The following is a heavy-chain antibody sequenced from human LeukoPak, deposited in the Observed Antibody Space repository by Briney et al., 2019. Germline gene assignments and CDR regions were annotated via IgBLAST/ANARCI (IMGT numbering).Heavy chain of an antibody. J-gene: IGHJ5*02. Sequence: PSETLSLTCAVYGGSFGGYYWSWIRQPPGKGLEWIGEINHSGSTNYNPSLKSRVTISVDTSKNQFSLKLSSVTAADTAVYYCARHGGRGYYYGSGSRAWFDPWGQGTLVTVSP. CDR3: ARHGGRGYYYGSGSRAWFDP. D-gene: IGHD3-10*01. CDR1: GGSFGGYY. CDR2: INHSGST. V-gene: IGHV4-34*01.